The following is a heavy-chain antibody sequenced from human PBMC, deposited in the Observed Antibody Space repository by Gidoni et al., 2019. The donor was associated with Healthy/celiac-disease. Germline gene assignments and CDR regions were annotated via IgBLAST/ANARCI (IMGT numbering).Heavy chain of an antibody. J-gene: IGHJ6*02. CDR2: ISYSGST. CDR3: ARDTAEWELATTGYGMDV. V-gene: IGHV4-59*01. CDR1: GGSISSYY. Sequence: QVQLPESGPGLVKPSETLSLPCTVSGGSISSYYWCWIRQPPGKGLEWIGYISYSGSTNYNPTLKSRVTISVDTSKNQFSLKLSSVTAADTAVYYCARDTAEWELATTGYGMDVWGQGTTVTVSS. D-gene: IGHD1-26*01.